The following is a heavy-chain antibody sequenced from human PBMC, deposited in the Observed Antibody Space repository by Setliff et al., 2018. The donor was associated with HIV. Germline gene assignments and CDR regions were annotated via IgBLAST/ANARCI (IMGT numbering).Heavy chain of an antibody. CDR1: GFTFRSYA. CDR3: VRDQLRRPERWDFDF. Sequence: GGSLRLSCAASGFTFRSYAMHWVRQAPGEGLEWLSYISAPGTTVSYADSVRGRFIISRDSFRNVLYLQMKNLRVEDTALYYCVRDQLRRPERWDFDFWGQGTLVTVSS. CDR2: ISAPGTTV. D-gene: IGHD1-26*01. V-gene: IGHV3-48*01. J-gene: IGHJ4*02.